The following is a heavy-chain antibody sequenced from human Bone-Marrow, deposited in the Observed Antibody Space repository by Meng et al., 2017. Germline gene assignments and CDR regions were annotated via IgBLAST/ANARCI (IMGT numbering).Heavy chain of an antibody. CDR2: IIPIFGTA. V-gene: IGHV1-69*06. J-gene: IGHJ4*02. CDR3: ATVERGYCSGGSCYRPFDY. Sequence: SVKVSCKASGGTFSSYAISWVRQAPGQGLEWMGGIIPIFGTANYAQKFQGRVTITADKSTSTAYMELSSLRSEDTAVYYCATVERGYCSGGSCYRPFDYWGQGTLVTVSS. D-gene: IGHD2-15*01. CDR1: GGTFSSYA.